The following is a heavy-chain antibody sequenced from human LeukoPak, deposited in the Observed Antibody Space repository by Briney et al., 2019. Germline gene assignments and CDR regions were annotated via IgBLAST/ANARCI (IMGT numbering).Heavy chain of an antibody. Sequence: GGSLRLSCAASGFTFSSYAMSWVRQAPGKGLEWVSYISSSGSTIYYADSVKGRFTISRDNAKNSLYLQMNSLRAEDTAVYYCARDGGIAVAGDAFDIWGQGTMVTVSS. V-gene: IGHV3-48*03. CDR2: ISSSGSTI. CDR3: ARDGGIAVAGDAFDI. D-gene: IGHD6-19*01. CDR1: GFTFSSYA. J-gene: IGHJ3*02.